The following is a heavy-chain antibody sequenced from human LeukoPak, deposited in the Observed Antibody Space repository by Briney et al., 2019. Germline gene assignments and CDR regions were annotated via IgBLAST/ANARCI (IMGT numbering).Heavy chain of an antibody. CDR3: AKSGILAYCGGDCYYYFDY. Sequence: QPGGSLRLSCAASGFTFSSYAMSWVRQAPGKGLEWVSGISGSGGSTYYADSVKGRFTISRDNSKNTLYLQMNSLRAEDTAVYYCAKSGILAYCGGDCYYYFDYWGQGTLVTVSS. D-gene: IGHD2-21*02. CDR2: ISGSGGST. V-gene: IGHV3-23*01. J-gene: IGHJ4*02. CDR1: GFTFSSYA.